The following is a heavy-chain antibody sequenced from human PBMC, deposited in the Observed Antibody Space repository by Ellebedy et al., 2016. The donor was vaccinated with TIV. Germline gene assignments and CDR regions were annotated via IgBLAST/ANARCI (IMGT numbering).Heavy chain of an antibody. CDR1: GFTVGNNY. CDR3: STGTYFGRGS. CDR2: IYSGGNT. J-gene: IGHJ5*02. D-gene: IGHD3-22*01. V-gene: IGHV3-53*01. Sequence: GESLKISXAASGFTVGNNYMNWVRQAPGKGLEWVSLIYSGGNTFYADSVKGRFTISRDNFKNTLYLQMNSLRAEDTALYYYSTGTYFGRGSWGPGTLVTVSS.